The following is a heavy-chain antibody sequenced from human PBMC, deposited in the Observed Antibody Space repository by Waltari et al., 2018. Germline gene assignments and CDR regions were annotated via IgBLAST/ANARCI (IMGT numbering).Heavy chain of an antibody. CDR3: ASRPLGAGWYFDL. CDR1: GYSISSGYY. J-gene: IGHJ2*01. V-gene: IGHV4-38-2*01. Sequence: QVQLQESGPGLVKPSETLSLTCAVSGYSISSGYYWGWIRQPPGKGLEWIGSIYHSGGTYYNQSLKSRVTISVDTSKNQFSLKLSSVTAADTAVYYCASRPLGAGWYFDLWGRGTLVTVSS. D-gene: IGHD6-19*01. CDR2: IYHSGGT.